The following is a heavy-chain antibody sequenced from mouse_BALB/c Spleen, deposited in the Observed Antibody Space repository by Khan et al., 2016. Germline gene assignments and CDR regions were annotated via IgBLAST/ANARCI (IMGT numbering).Heavy chain of an antibody. Sequence: VQLQQSGAELVKPGASVKLSCTASGFNIKDTYMHWMIQRPEQGLEWIGRIDPANDNTKYDPKLQGKATITADTSSNQAYLPLSSLSSEDTAVYYCASSYYDSCFVYCGQGTLVTVSA. J-gene: IGHJ3*01. CDR2: IDPANDNT. CDR3: ASSYYDSCFVY. V-gene: IGHV14-3*02. CDR1: GFNIKDTY. D-gene: IGHD2-4*01.